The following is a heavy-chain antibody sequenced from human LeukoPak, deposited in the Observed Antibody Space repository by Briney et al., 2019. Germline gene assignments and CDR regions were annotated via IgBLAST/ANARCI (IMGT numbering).Heavy chain of an antibody. CDR2: INHSGST. CDR1: GGSFSGYY. D-gene: IGHD2/OR15-2a*01. V-gene: IGHV4-34*01. J-gene: IGHJ3*02. CDR3: ARNSPAIGTGDAFDI. Sequence: SETLSLTCAAYGGSFSGYYWSWIRQPPGKGLEWIGEINHSGSTNYNPSLKSRVTISVDTSKNQFSLKLSSVTAADTAVYYCARNSPAIGTGDAFDIWGQGTMVTVSS.